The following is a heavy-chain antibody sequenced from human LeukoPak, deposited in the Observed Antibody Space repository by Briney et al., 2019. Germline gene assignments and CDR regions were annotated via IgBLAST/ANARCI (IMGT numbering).Heavy chain of an antibody. CDR3: ARAAVVIDAFHI. D-gene: IGHD3-22*01. J-gene: IGHJ3*02. V-gene: IGHV4-61*02. CDR1: GGSISSGSYY. Sequence: KSSETLSLTCTVSGGSISSGSYYWSWIRQPAGKGLEWIGRIYTSGSTNYNPSLKSRVTISVDTSKNQFSLKLSSVTAADTAVYYCARAAVVIDAFHIWAQGTMVTVSS. CDR2: IYTSGST.